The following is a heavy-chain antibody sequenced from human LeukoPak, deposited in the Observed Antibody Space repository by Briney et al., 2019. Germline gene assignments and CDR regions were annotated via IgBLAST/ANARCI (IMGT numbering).Heavy chain of an antibody. Sequence: GGSLRLSCVASGFTFSSYAMSWVRQAPGKGLEWVSVISGSGGSTYYADSVKGRFTISRDNSQNTLYLQMNSLRAEDTAVYYCVKRRYDSSGYFDYWGQGTLVTVSS. J-gene: IGHJ4*02. CDR1: GFTFSSYA. V-gene: IGHV3-23*01. CDR2: ISGSGGST. CDR3: VKRRYDSSGYFDY. D-gene: IGHD3-22*01.